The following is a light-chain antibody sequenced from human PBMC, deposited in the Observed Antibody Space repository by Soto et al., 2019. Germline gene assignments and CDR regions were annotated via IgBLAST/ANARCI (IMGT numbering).Light chain of an antibody. CDR2: DAY. Sequence: EVVLTQSPDTLSLAPGETATLSCRASPSVDRYVAWYQQKLGQAPRLLIYDAYTRATGVAARFTGSGSATDFSLTIPSLEPEDFAVYYCQQRAKWPSTFGPGPNVD. CDR3: QQRAKWPST. CDR1: PSVDRY. V-gene: IGKV3-11*01. J-gene: IGKJ3*01.